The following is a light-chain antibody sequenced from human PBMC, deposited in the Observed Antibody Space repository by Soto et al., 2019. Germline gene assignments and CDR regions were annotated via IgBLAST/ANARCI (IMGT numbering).Light chain of an antibody. CDR1: SSNIGAGYD. CDR2: GNG. V-gene: IGLV1-40*01. CDR3: QSYDSSLSGSEV. Sequence: VLTQPPSVSGAPGQRVTISCTGSSSNIGAGYDVHWYQQLPGTAPKLLIFGNGNRPSGVPDRFSGSKSGTSASLAITGLQAEDEAYYYCQSYDSSLSGSEVFGTGTKVTVL. J-gene: IGLJ1*01.